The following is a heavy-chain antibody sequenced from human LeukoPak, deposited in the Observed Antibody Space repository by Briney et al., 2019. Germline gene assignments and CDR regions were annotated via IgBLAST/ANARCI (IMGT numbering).Heavy chain of an antibody. D-gene: IGHD3-3*01. J-gene: IGHJ4*02. CDR3: ATSIIGGYYFDY. CDR2: FDPEDGET. CDR1: GYTLTELS. V-gene: IGHV1-24*01. Sequence: ASVKVSCKVSGYTLTELSMHWVRQAPGKGLEWMGGFDPEDGETIYAQKFQGRVTMTEDTSTDTAYMELSSLRSEDTAVYYCATSIIGGYYFDYWGQGTLVTVSS.